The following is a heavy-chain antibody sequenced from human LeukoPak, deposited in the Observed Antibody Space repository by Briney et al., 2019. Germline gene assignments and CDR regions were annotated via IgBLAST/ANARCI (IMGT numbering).Heavy chain of an antibody. J-gene: IGHJ2*01. V-gene: IGHV4-61*05. CDR2: IYYSGTT. Sequence: SETLSLTCTVSGGSISSSRYHWGWTRQPPGKGLEWIGYIYYSGTTNYNPPLKSRVTISVDTSKNQFSLKLTSVTAADTAVYFCARGGWSLDLWGRGTLVAVSS. D-gene: IGHD1-26*01. CDR1: GGSISSSRYH. CDR3: ARGGWSLDL.